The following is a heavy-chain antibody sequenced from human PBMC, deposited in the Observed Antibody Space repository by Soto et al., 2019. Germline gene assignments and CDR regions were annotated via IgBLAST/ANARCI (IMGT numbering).Heavy chain of an antibody. CDR3: AATPVVAYYYGMDV. CDR2: IVVGSGNT. CDR1: GFTFTSSA. V-gene: IGHV1-58*01. D-gene: IGHD2-15*01. Sequence: QMQLVQSGPEVKKPGTSVKVSCKASGFTFTSSAVQWVRQARGQRLEWIGWIVVGSGNTNYAQKFQERVTITRDMSTSTAYMELSSLRSEDTAVYYCAATPVVAYYYGMDVWCQGNTVTVSS. J-gene: IGHJ6*02.